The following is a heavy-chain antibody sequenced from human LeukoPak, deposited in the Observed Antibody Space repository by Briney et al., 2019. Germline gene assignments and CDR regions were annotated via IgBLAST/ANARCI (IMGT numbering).Heavy chain of an antibody. J-gene: IGHJ4*02. V-gene: IGHV3-48*04. CDR2: ISSSSSTI. CDR3: ARLSSSDLDY. D-gene: IGHD6-6*01. Sequence: QTGGSLRLSCAASGFTFSSYSMNWVRQAPGKGLEWVSYISSSSSTIYYADSVRGRFTISRDNAKNTLYLQMNSLRAEDTAVYYCARLSSSDLDYWGQGTLVTVSS. CDR1: GFTFSSYS.